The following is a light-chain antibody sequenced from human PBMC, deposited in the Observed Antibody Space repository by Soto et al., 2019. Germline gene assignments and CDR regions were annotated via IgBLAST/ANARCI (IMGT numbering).Light chain of an antibody. CDR2: DVT. Sequence: QSVLTQPASVSGSRGQSITISWTGTSSDVGGYNSVSWYRQDPGKAPKLMIYDVTNRPSGVSNRFSGSKSGNTASLTISGLQAEDEADYYCSSFTSSITYVFGTGTKVTVL. CDR3: SSFTSSITYV. J-gene: IGLJ1*01. CDR1: SSDVGGYNS. V-gene: IGLV2-14*01.